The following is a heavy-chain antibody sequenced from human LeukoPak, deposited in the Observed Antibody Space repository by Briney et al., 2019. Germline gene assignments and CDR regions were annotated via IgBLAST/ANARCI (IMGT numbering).Heavy chain of an antibody. J-gene: IGHJ4*02. CDR3: VKDREEVVIRYYFDF. Sequence: LSLTCTVSGGSISSYYWSWIRQPPGKGLEWVAGINWSRTTMDYADSVKGRFTISRDINSLYLRMKSLRTEDTGLYFCVKDREEVVIRYYFDFWGQGTQVTVSS. CDR1: GGSISSYY. D-gene: IGHD3-22*01. V-gene: IGHV3-9*01. CDR2: INWSRTTM.